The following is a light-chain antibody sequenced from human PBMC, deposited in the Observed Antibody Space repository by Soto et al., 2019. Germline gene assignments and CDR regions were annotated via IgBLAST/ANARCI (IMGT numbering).Light chain of an antibody. CDR3: NSYTYSNTEV. CDR1: SSDVGGSNY. Sequence: LTQPASVSGSPGQSITLSCTGTSSDVGGSNYVSWYQQHPGKAPKLLIYEVSKRPAGISNRFSGSKSGNTASLTISGLQAEDEADYYCNSYTYSNTEVFGTGTKVTVL. J-gene: IGLJ1*01. CDR2: EVS. V-gene: IGLV2-14*01.